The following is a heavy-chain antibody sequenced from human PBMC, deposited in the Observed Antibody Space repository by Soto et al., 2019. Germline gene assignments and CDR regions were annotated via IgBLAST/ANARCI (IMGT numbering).Heavy chain of an antibody. CDR1: GGTFSSDA. CDR3: ARAIHGYNYRVDF. V-gene: IGHV1-69*01. CDR2: ITPVFESP. D-gene: IGHD5-18*01. J-gene: IGHJ6*02. Sequence: VQLLQSGAEVKQPGSSVKVACKISGGTFSSDAISWVRQAPGQGLEWMGGITPVFESPNYAQKFQGRVTLTADESTGTAFMELSSLRSEDTAVYYCARAIHGYNYRVDFWGQGTTVTVSS.